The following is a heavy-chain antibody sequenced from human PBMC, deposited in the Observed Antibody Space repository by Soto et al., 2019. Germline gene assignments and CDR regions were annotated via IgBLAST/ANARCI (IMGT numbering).Heavy chain of an antibody. J-gene: IGHJ4*02. Sequence: QVQLVQSGAEVKQPGSSVKVSCKASGGTFSSYAISWVRQAPGQGLEWMGGIIPIFGTANYAQKFQGRVTITADESTSTAYVEVSRLRSEDTAVYYCARARITMIVVQWYYFDYWGQGTLVTVSS. CDR1: GGTFSSYA. CDR2: IIPIFGTA. D-gene: IGHD3-22*01. V-gene: IGHV1-69*12. CDR3: ARARITMIVVQWYYFDY.